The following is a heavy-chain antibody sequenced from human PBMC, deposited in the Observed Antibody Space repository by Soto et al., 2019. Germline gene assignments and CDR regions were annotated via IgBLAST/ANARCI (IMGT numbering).Heavy chain of an antibody. CDR1: GGSISSYY. V-gene: IGHV4-59*01. CDR2: IYYSGST. Sequence: QVQLQESGPGLVKPSETLSLTCTVSGGSISSYYWSWIRQPPGKVLEWIGYIYYSGSTNYNPSLKSRLTISVDTSKNQFSLKLSSVTAADTAVYYCARDLGYCSGGSCYETGFDYWGQGTLVTVSS. D-gene: IGHD2-15*01. CDR3: ARDLGYCSGGSCYETGFDY. J-gene: IGHJ4*02.